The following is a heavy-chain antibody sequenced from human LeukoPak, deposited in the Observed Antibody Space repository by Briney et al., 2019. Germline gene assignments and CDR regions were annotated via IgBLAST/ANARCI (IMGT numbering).Heavy chain of an antibody. Sequence: ASVKVSCKASGYTFTGYYMHWVRQAPGQGLEWMGWINPNSGGTNYAQKFQSGVTMTRDTSISTAYMELSRLRSDDTAVYYCARLDILTGYYNDYWGQGTLVTVSS. D-gene: IGHD3-9*01. CDR3: ARLDILTGYYNDY. CDR1: GYTFTGYY. CDR2: INPNSGGT. J-gene: IGHJ4*02. V-gene: IGHV1-2*02.